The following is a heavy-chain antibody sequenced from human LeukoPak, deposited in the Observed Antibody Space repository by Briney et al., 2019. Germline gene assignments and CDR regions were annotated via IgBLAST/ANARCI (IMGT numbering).Heavy chain of an antibody. CDR1: GFTFSNYA. D-gene: IGHD2-15*01. J-gene: IGHJ4*02. V-gene: IGHV3-23*01. CDR3: AKDSGYCSGYTCPPVY. Sequence: WGSLSLSCAASGFTFSNYAMNWVRQAPGKGLEWISVISGTGGSTHYADSVKGRFTMSRDNSKNTVYLQMNSLRAEDTALYYCAKDSGYCSGYTCPPVYWGQGTLVTVSS. CDR2: ISGTGGST.